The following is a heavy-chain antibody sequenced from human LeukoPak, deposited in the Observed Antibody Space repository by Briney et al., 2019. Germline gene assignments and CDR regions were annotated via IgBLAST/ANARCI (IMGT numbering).Heavy chain of an antibody. CDR1: GYTFTSYD. CDR2: MNPNSGNT. D-gene: IGHD2-21*02. V-gene: IGHV1-8*01. Sequence: GALVKVSCKASGYTFTSYDINWVRQATGQGLEWMGWMNPNSGNTGYAQKFQGRVTMTRNTSISTAYMELSSLRSEDTAVYYCARLAHLWCGGDCYSPYWGQGTLVTVSS. CDR3: ARLAHLWCGGDCYSPY. J-gene: IGHJ4*02.